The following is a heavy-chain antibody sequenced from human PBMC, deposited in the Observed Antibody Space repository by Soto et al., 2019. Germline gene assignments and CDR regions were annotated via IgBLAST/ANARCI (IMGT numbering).Heavy chain of an antibody. V-gene: IGHV4-34*01. CDR2: INHSGST. J-gene: IGHJ6*02. CDR1: GGSFSGYY. D-gene: IGHD3-10*01. CDR3: ARGMGYYYYYGMDV. Sequence: PSETLALTCAVYGGSFSGYYGSWTRQPPRKGLEWIGEINHSGSTNYNPSLKSRVTISVDTSKNQFSLKLSSVTAADTAVYYCARGMGYYYYYGMDVWGQGTTVTVSS.